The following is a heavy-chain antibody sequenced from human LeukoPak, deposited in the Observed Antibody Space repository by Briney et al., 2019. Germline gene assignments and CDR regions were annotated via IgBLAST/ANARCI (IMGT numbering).Heavy chain of an antibody. CDR2: INTDGSST. CDR1: GFTFSSYW. Sequence: PGGSLRLSCAAPGFTFSSYWMHWVRQAPGKGLVWVSRINTDGSSTSYADSVKGRFAISRDNAKNTLYLQMNSLRVEDTAVYYCARENQLGIRSWFDPWGQGTLVTVSS. J-gene: IGHJ5*02. CDR3: ARENQLGIRSWFDP. D-gene: IGHD7-27*01. V-gene: IGHV3-74*01.